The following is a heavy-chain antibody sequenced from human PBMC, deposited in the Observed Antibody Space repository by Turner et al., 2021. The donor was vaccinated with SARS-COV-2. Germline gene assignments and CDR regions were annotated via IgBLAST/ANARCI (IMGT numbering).Heavy chain of an antibody. CDR1: GGSISSSCYY. CDR3: APGFDY. V-gene: IGHV4-39*07. J-gene: IGHJ4*02. Sequence: QLHLQESAPGLVNPSETRSLPCTVPGGSISSSCYYWGWIRQPPGKGRGWIGSIYYIRSTYTNPFLKSQVNSSVDTSNNQSSLKLRSDTAADTALYYCAPGFDYWGQGTLVTVSS. CDR2: IYYIRST.